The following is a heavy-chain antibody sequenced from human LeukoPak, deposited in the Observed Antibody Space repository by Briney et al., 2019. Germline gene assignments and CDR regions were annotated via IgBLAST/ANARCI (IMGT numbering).Heavy chain of an antibody. CDR3: AREGGYCSSTSCYAFDY. J-gene: IGHJ4*02. CDR1: GYTFTSYG. Sequence: ASVKVSCKASGYTFTSYGISWVRQAPGQGLEWMGWISAYNGNTNYAQKLQGRVTMTTDTSTSTAYMELKSLRSDDTAVYYCAREGGYCSSTSCYAFDYWGREPWSPSPQ. D-gene: IGHD2-2*01. CDR2: ISAYNGNT. V-gene: IGHV1-18*01.